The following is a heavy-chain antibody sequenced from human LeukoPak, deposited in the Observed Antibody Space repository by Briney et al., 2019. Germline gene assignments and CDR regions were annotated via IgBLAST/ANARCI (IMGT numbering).Heavy chain of an antibody. Sequence: ASVKVSCKASGYTFTSHYMQWVRLAPGQGLEGMGIINPSGGGTRYAQKFQGRVTMTRDTSTSTVYMELSSLRSEDTAVYYCAREGSGSLPHLDHWGQGTLVTVSS. CDR2: INPSGGGT. J-gene: IGHJ4*02. CDR3: AREGSGSLPHLDH. V-gene: IGHV1-46*01. D-gene: IGHD3-10*01. CDR1: GYTFTSHY.